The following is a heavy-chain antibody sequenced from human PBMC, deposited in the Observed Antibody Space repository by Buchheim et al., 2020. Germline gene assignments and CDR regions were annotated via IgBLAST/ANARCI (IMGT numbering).Heavy chain of an antibody. V-gene: IGHV4-59*01. D-gene: IGHD4-23*01. CDR1: GGSISSYY. Sequence: QVQLQESGPGLVKPSETLSLTCTVSGGSISSYYWSWIRQPPGKGLEWIGYIYYSGSTNYNPSLKSRVTISVDTSKNQFSLKLSSVTAADTAVYYCVKRRPYGGKAFDYWGQGTL. CDR3: VKRRPYGGKAFDY. J-gene: IGHJ4*02. CDR2: IYYSGST.